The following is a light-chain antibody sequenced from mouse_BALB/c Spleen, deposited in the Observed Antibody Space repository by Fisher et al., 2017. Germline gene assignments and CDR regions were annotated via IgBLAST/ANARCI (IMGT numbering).Light chain of an antibody. CDR1: SSVSSSY. V-gene: IGKV4-79*01. Sequence: IVLTQSPAIMSASPGEKVTLTCSASSSVSSSYLYWYQQKPGSSPKLWIYSTSNLASGVPARFSGSGSGTSYSLTISSMEAEDAATYYCQQFTSSPLTFGAGTKLELK. J-gene: IGKJ5*01. CDR2: STS. CDR3: QQFTSSPLT.